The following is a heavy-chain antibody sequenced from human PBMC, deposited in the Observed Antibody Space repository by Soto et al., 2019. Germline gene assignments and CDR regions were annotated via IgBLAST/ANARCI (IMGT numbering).Heavy chain of an antibody. CDR3: ARDRSNSGFGDY. V-gene: IGHV3-30-3*01. CDR2: ISYDGSNK. D-gene: IGHD6-19*01. J-gene: IGHJ4*02. Sequence: QVQLVESGGGVVQPGRSLRLSCAASGFTFSSYAMHWVRQAPGKGLEWVTVISYDGSNKYYADSVRGRFTISRDNSRNTLYLQMSSMTAEATAMFYCARDRSNSGFGDYWGQGTLVTVSS. CDR1: GFTFSSYA.